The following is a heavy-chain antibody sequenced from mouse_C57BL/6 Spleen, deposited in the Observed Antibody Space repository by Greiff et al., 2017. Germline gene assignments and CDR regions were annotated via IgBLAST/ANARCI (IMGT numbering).Heavy chain of an antibody. CDR2: ISGGGGNT. Sequence: DVMLVESGGGLVKPGGSLKLSCAASGFTFSSYTMSWVRQTPEKRLEWVATISGGGGNTYYPDSVKGRFTISRDNAKNTLYLQMSSLRSGDTALYYCARHDIYDGYYDAMDYWGQGTSVTVSS. CDR1: GFTFSSYT. J-gene: IGHJ4*01. CDR3: ARHDIYDGYYDAMDY. V-gene: IGHV5-9*01. D-gene: IGHD2-3*01.